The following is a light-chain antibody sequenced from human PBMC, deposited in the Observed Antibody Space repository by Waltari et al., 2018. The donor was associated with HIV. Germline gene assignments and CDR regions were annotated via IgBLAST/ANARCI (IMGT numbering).Light chain of an antibody. V-gene: IGLV3-21*02. J-gene: IGLJ3*02. CDR1: NIRTKS. CDR3: QVWDSGSEPPVL. Sequence: SYVLTQPPSVSVAPGQTARITCGVNNIRTKSVHWYQQKPGQAPVLVVFDDVDRPSGIPERFSGSNSGNMATLTISRVEAGDEADYYCQVWDSGSEPPVLFGGGTKLTVL. CDR2: DDV.